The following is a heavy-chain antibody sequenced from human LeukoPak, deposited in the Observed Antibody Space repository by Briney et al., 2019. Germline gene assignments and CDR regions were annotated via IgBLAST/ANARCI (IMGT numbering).Heavy chain of an antibody. D-gene: IGHD3-22*01. Sequence: GGSLRLSCAASGFTFSSYNMNWVRQAPGKGLEWVSSISSSSSYIYYADSVKGRFTISRDNAKNSLYLQMNSLRAEDTAVYYCLGTYYYDSSGYYYVDYWGQGTLVTVSS. V-gene: IGHV3-21*01. CDR3: LGTYYYDSSGYYYVDY. CDR2: ISSSSSYI. J-gene: IGHJ4*02. CDR1: GFTFSSYN.